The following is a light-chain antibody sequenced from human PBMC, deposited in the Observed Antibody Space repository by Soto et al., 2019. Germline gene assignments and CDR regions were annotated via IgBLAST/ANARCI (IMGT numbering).Light chain of an antibody. J-gene: IGLJ1*01. Sequence: QSVLTQPRSVSGSPGQSVTISCTGTSSDVGGYNFVSWYQHHPGKAPKLIIYNVIQRPSGVPDRLSASKSDNTASLTTSGLQAEDEADYYCCSYAGSYTYVFGTGTKVTVL. V-gene: IGLV2-11*01. CDR3: CSYAGSYTYV. CDR2: NVI. CDR1: SSDVGGYNF.